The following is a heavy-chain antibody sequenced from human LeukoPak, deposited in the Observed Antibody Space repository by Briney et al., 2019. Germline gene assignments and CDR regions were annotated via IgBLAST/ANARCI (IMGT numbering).Heavy chain of an antibody. J-gene: IGHJ6*02. Sequence: SQTLSLTCTVSGGSISSYYWSWIRQPPGKGLEWIGYIYYSGSTNYNPSLKSRVTISVDTSKNQFSLKLSSVTAADTAVYYCARWEWLRTYGMDVWGQGTTVTVSS. D-gene: IGHD5-12*01. CDR1: GGSISSYY. V-gene: IGHV4-59*01. CDR2: IYYSGST. CDR3: ARWEWLRTYGMDV.